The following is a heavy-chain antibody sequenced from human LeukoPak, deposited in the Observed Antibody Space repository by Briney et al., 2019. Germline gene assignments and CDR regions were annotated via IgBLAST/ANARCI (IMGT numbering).Heavy chain of an antibody. V-gene: IGHV3-30*03. Sequence: PGGSLRLSCAASGFTFSSYGMHWVRQAPGKGLEWVAVISYDGSNKYYADSVKGRFTISRDNARNSLYLQMNSLRAEDTAVYYCARARYCSSTSCYLDYWGQGTLVTVSS. J-gene: IGHJ4*02. CDR3: ARARYCSSTSCYLDY. D-gene: IGHD2-2*01. CDR2: ISYDGSNK. CDR1: GFTFSSYG.